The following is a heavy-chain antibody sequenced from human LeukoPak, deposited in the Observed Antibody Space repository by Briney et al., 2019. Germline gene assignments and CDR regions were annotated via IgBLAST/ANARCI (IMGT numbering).Heavy chain of an antibody. CDR3: TTALNFDILTGLYQPIAAFDI. CDR2: IKQDGSDR. V-gene: IGHV3-7*03. CDR1: GFTFRSYW. D-gene: IGHD3-9*01. J-gene: IGHJ3*02. Sequence: GGSLRLSCAASGFTFRSYWMNWVRQAPGKGLEWVANIKQDGSDRYYVDSVNGRLTISRDNARNSLYLQMNSLKTEDTGVYYCTTALNFDILTGLYQPIAAFDIWGQGTLVTVS.